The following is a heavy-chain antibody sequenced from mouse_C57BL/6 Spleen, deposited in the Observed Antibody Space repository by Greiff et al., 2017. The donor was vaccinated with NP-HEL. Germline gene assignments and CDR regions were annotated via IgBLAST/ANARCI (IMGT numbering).Heavy chain of an antibody. CDR3: ARSLGYYYGSSYAMDY. J-gene: IGHJ4*01. V-gene: IGHV1-53*01. Sequence: QVQLQQPGTELVKPGASVKLSCKASGYTFTSYWMHWAKQRPGQGLEWIGNINPSNGGTNYNEKFQSKATLTVDKSSSTAYMQLSSLTSEDSAVYCCARSLGYYYGSSYAMDYWGQGTSVTVSS. D-gene: IGHD1-1*01. CDR2: INPSNGGT. CDR1: GYTFTSYW.